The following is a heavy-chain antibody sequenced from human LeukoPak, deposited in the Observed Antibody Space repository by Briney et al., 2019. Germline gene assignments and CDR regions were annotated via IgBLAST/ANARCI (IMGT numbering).Heavy chain of an antibody. D-gene: IGHD4/OR15-4a*01. CDR1: GFTFSSYE. Sequence: GGSLRLSCAASGFTFSSYEMNWVRQAPGKGLEWVSYISSSGSTIYYADSVKGRFTISRDNAKNSLYLQMSSLRAEDTAVYYCARDFRLTRAFDIWGQGTMVTVSS. CDR3: ARDFRLTRAFDI. J-gene: IGHJ3*02. CDR2: ISSSGSTI. V-gene: IGHV3-48*03.